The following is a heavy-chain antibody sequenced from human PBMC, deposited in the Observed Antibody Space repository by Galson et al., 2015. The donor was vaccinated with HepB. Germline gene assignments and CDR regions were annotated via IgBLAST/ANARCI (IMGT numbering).Heavy chain of an antibody. D-gene: IGHD4/OR15-4a*01. V-gene: IGHV3-15*01. CDR1: GFTFNNAW. Sequence: SLRLSCAASGFTFNNAWMSWVRQAPGKGLEWVGRIKSKTDGGTTDYAAPVKGRFTISRDDSKNTLYLQMNSLKSEDTAVYYCSLDGTLTTVTLVHHWGQGTLVTVSS. J-gene: IGHJ1*01. CDR3: SLDGTLTTVTLVHH. CDR2: IKSKTDGGTT.